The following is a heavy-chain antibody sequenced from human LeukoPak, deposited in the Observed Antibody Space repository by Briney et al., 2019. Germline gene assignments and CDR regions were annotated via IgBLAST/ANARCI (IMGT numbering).Heavy chain of an antibody. CDR3: ARDPRQTYYYDSSGYYYSTVWSDP. CDR2: ISAYNGNT. Sequence: ASVKVSCKASGYTFTSYGISWVRQAPGQGLEWMGWISAYNGNTNYAQKLQGRVTMTTDTSTSTAYMELRSLRSDDTAVYYCARDPRQTYYYDSSGYYYSTVWSDPWGQGTLVTVSS. D-gene: IGHD3-22*01. J-gene: IGHJ5*02. V-gene: IGHV1-18*01. CDR1: GYTFTSYG.